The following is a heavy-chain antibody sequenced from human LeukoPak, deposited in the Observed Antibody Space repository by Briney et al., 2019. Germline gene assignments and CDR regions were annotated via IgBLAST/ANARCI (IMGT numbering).Heavy chain of an antibody. D-gene: IGHD4-17*01. Sequence: SVKVSCKASGGTFSSYAISWVRQAPGQGLEWMGRIIPILGIANYAQKFQGRVTITADKSTSTAYMELSSLRSEDTAVYYCASMFYGDYGLDAFDIWGQGTMVTVSS. CDR3: ASMFYGDYGLDAFDI. J-gene: IGHJ3*02. CDR1: GGTFSSYA. V-gene: IGHV1-69*04. CDR2: IIPILGIA.